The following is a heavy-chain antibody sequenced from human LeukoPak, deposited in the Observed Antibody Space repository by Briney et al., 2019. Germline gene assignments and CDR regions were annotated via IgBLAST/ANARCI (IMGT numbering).Heavy chain of an antibody. V-gene: IGHV3-30-3*01. D-gene: IGHD6-19*01. CDR1: GFSFSSYA. CDR3: ARVRGSSGWYGAFDI. CDR2: ISYDGSNK. Sequence: GGSLRLSCAASGFSFSSYAMHGVRQAPGKGLEWVAVISYDGSNKYYADSVKGRFTVSRDDSKNTLYLQMNSLRAEDTAVYYCARVRGSSGWYGAFDIWGQGTMVTVSS. J-gene: IGHJ3*02.